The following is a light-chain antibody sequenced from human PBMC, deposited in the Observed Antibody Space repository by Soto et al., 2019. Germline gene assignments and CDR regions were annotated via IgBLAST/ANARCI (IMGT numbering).Light chain of an antibody. Sequence: QAALTQPPSASGSPGQSVTISCTGTSSDVGGYNFVSWYQQHPGKAPKFMIYEVSKRPSGVPDRFSGSMSGNTASLTVSGLQAEDEADYYCSSYAGGIKWVFGGGTKLTVL. V-gene: IGLV2-8*01. J-gene: IGLJ3*02. CDR1: SSDVGGYNF. CDR2: EVS. CDR3: SSYAGGIKWV.